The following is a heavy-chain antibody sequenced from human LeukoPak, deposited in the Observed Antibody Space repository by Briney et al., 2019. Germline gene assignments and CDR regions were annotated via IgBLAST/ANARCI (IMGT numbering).Heavy chain of an antibody. D-gene: IGHD1-26*01. CDR3: ARLLGGSPDAFDI. Sequence: SETLSLTCTVSGGSISSYYWSWIRQPPGKGLEWIGYIYYSGSTNYNPSLKSRVTISVDTSKNQFSLKLSSVTAADTAVYYCARLLGGSPDAFDIWGQGTMVTVSS. CDR2: IYYSGST. V-gene: IGHV4-59*01. J-gene: IGHJ3*02. CDR1: GGSISSYY.